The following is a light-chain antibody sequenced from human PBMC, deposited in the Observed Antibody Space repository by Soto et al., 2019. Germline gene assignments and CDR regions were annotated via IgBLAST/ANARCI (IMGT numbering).Light chain of an antibody. V-gene: IGKV3-20*01. CDR2: GAS. CDR3: LHYVNIPRT. CDR1: QSVSSY. J-gene: IGKJ1*01. Sequence: EIVLTQSPGTLSLSPGERATLSCRASQSVSSYFAWFQQKPGQAPRLLIYGASSRATGIPDRFSGSGSGTDFTLTISKLEPEDLAVYYCLHYVNIPRTFGKGTKLEIK.